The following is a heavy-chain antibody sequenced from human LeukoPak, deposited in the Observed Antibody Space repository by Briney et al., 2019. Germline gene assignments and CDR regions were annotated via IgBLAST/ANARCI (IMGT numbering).Heavy chain of an antibody. J-gene: IGHJ4*02. CDR2: IFYSGST. CDR3: ARRPAVVTTIPPIDYYFDY. V-gene: IGHV4-39*01. D-gene: IGHD2-21*02. CDR1: GDSISSSSYY. Sequence: SETLSLTCTVSGDSISSSSYYWGWIRQPPGRGLEWIGTIFYSGSTYYNPSLKSRVTISVDTSKNQFSLKMSSVTAADTAVFYCARRPAVVTTIPPIDYYFDYWGQGTLVTVSS.